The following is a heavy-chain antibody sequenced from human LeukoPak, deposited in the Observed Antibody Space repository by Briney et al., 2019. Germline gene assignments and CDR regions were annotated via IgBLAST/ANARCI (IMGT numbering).Heavy chain of an antibody. Sequence: ASVTVSCTASGYTFASYYMHWVRQAPGQGLEWMGIINPSGGSTSYTQKFQGRVTMTRDTSTSTVYMELSSLRSEDTAVYYCARDRDSSGWYDYWGQGTLVTVSS. CDR1: GYTFASYY. J-gene: IGHJ4*02. CDR2: INPSGGST. D-gene: IGHD6-19*01. CDR3: ARDRDSSGWYDY. V-gene: IGHV1-46*01.